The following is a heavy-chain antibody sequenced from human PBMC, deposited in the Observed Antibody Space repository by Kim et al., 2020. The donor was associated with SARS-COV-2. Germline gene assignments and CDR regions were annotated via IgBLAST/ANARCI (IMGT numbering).Heavy chain of an antibody. CDR2: IYTSGST. D-gene: IGHD3-10*01. J-gene: IGHJ5*02. CDR3: ARDSPEQKLLWFGELFGFDP. CDR1: GGSISSYY. Sequence: SETLSLTCTVSGGSISSYYWSWIRQPAGKGLEWIGRIYTSGSTNYNPSLKSRVTMSVDTSKNQFSLKLSSVTAADTAVYYCARDSPEQKLLWFGELFGFDPWGQGTLVTVSS. V-gene: IGHV4-4*07.